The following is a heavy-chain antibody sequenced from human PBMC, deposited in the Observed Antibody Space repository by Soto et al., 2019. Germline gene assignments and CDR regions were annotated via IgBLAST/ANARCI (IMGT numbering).Heavy chain of an antibody. Sequence: PGGSLRLSCAASGFTFSNYGMSWVRQAPGKGLEWVSTISISDSTTYYADSVKGRFTISRDNSKNTLYLQMNSLRAEDTAVYYCANGLRRIDYWGQGTLVTVSS. J-gene: IGHJ4*02. D-gene: IGHD4-17*01. CDR1: GFTFSNYG. CDR3: ANGLRRIDY. CDR2: ISISDSTT. V-gene: IGHV3-23*01.